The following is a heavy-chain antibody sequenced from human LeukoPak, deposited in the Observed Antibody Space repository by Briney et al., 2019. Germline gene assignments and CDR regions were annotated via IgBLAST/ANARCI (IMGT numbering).Heavy chain of an antibody. CDR2: IYPGDSDV. CDR3: ARQGTGLRPDY. D-gene: IGHD1-14*01. V-gene: IGHV5-51*01. J-gene: IGHJ4*02. Sequence: NLGASLQVSCKGSGSNFGSYWLGWVRQPPGKGLEWMGFIYPGDSDVRYSPSFQGLVTFSADKSISSAYLQWTSLKASDTAVYYWARQGTGLRPDYWGQGTLVTVAS. CDR1: GSNFGSYW.